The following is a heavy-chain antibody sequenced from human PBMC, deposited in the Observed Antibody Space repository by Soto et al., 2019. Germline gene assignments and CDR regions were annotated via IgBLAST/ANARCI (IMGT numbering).Heavy chain of an antibody. CDR1: GYTFTSYG. CDR3: ASGWFGEFVYYFDY. V-gene: IGHV1-18*01. J-gene: IGHJ4*02. CDR2: ISVYNGNT. D-gene: IGHD3-10*01. Sequence: GASVKVSCKASGYTFTSYGISWVRQALGQGLEWMGWISVYNGNTNYAQKLQGRVTMTTDTSTSTAYMELRSLRSDDTAVYYCASGWFGEFVYYFDYWGQGTLVTVSS.